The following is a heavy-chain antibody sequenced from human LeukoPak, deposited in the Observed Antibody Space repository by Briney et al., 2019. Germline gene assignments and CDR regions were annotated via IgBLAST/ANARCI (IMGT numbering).Heavy chain of an antibody. Sequence: PGGSLRLSCAASGFTFSSYNMNWVRQAPGKGLEWVSYISSSSSTIYYADSVKGRFTISRDNSKNTLYLQMNSLRAEDTAVYYCAKPFYSGYENGAFDIWGQGTMVTVSS. CDR2: ISSSSSTI. V-gene: IGHV3-48*01. CDR1: GFTFSSYN. D-gene: IGHD5-12*01. J-gene: IGHJ3*02. CDR3: AKPFYSGYENGAFDI.